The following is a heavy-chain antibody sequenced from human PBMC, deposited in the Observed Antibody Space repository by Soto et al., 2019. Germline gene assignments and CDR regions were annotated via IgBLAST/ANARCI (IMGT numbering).Heavy chain of an antibody. V-gene: IGHV1-8*01. CDR2: MNPNSGNT. CDR1: GYTFTSYD. J-gene: IGHJ4*02. Sequence: ASVKVSCKASGYTFTSYDINWVRQATGQGLEWMGWMNPNSGNTGYAQKFQGRVTMTRNTSISTAYMELSSLRSEDTAVYYCAGGKCRYFDWLSQFDSWGQGTLVTVSS. CDR3: AGGKCRYFDWLSQFDS. D-gene: IGHD3-9*01.